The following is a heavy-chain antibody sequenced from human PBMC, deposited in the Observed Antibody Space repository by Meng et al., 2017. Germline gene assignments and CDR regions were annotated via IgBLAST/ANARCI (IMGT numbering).Heavy chain of an antibody. V-gene: IGHV3-74*01. J-gene: IGHJ5*02. Sequence: EVQVVAAGGGLVQSGGSLRLACTASGFTFRNYWMHWVRQAPGKGLVWVSRIKPDGTMTVYADSVKGRFTISRDNAKNTLYLQMNSLRSDDTAVYYCARSDWFDPWGQGTLVTVSS. CDR2: IKPDGTMT. CDR3: ARSDWFDP. CDR1: GFTFRNYW.